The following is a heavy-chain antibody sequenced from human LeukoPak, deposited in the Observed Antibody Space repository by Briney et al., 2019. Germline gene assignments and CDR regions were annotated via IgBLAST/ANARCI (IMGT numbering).Heavy chain of an antibody. D-gene: IGHD6-13*01. CDR1: GGSISISSYY. CDR3: ARRIAAAGTRWFDP. Sequence: SETLSLTCTVSGGSISISSYYWSWIRQPAGKGLEWIGRIYTSGSTNYNPSLKSRVTMSVDTSKNQFSLKLSSVTAADTAVYYCARRIAAAGTRWFDPWGQGTLVTVSS. V-gene: IGHV4-4*07. CDR2: IYTSGST. J-gene: IGHJ5*02.